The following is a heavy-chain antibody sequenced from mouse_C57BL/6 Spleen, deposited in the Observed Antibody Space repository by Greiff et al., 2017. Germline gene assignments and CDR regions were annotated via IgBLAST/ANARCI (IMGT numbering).Heavy chain of an antibody. J-gene: IGHJ2*01. CDR2: IYPGDGDT. Sequence: QVQLQQSGPELVKPGASVKISCKASGYAFSSSWMNWVKQRPGKGLEWIGRIYPGDGDTNYNGKFKGKATLTADKSSSTAYMQLSSLTSEDSAVYFCARSDYYYGSSYGYWGQGTTLTVSS. V-gene: IGHV1-82*01. CDR1: GYAFSSSW. D-gene: IGHD1-1*01. CDR3: ARSDYYYGSSYGY.